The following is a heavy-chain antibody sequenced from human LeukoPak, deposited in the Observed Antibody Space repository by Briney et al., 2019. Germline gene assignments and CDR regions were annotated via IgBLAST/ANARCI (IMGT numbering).Heavy chain of an antibody. CDR1: GFTFSSYA. D-gene: IGHD3-22*01. CDR3: AKDLGLYYYDSSGYYPDQDY. Sequence: GGSLRLSCAASGFTFSSYAMSWVRQAPGKGLEWVSAISGSRGSTYYADSVKGRFTISRDNSKNTLYLQMNSLRAEDTAVYYCAKDLGLYYYDSSGYYPDQDYWGQGTLVTVSS. V-gene: IGHV3-23*01. CDR2: ISGSRGST. J-gene: IGHJ4*02.